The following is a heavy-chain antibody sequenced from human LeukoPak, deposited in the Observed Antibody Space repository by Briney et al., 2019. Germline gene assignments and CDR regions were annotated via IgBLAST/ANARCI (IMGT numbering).Heavy chain of an antibody. D-gene: IGHD6-13*01. CDR1: GGSISSYY. V-gene: IGHV4-59*08. CDR2: IYYSGST. J-gene: IGHJ4*02. CDR3: ARYIALAFDY. Sequence: PSETLSLTCTVSGGSISSYYWSWIRQPPGKGLEWIGYIYYSGSTNYNPSLKSRVTISVDTSKNQFSLKLSSVTAADTAVYYCARYIALAFDYWGQGTLVTVSS.